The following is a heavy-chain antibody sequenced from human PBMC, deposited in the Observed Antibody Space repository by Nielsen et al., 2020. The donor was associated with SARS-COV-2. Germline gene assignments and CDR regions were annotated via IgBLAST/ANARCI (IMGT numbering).Heavy chain of an antibody. V-gene: IGHV3-9*01. CDR3: AKDGHSSGWYGAPDY. J-gene: IGHJ4*02. Sequence: SLKISCAASGFTFDDYAMHWVRQAPGKGLEWVSGISWNSGSIGYADSVKGRFTISRDNAKNSLYLQMNSLRAEDTALYYCAKDGHSSGWYGAPDYWGQGTQVTVSS. CDR1: GFTFDDYA. CDR2: ISWNSGSI. D-gene: IGHD6-19*01.